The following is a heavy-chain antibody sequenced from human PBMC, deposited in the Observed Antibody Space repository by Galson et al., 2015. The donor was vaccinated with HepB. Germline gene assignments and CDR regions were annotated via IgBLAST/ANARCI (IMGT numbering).Heavy chain of an antibody. CDR2: ISHDGSEK. CDR3: ARRATVTYYAMDV. Sequence: SLRLSCAASGFTSGFTFSNYGMPWVRQAPGKGLEWVAVISHDGSEKYYADPAKGRFTISRDNSKNTLYLHMNSLEPEDTALYYCARRATVTYYAMDVWGQGTTVTVSS. J-gene: IGHJ6*02. CDR1: GFTFSNYG. V-gene: IGHV3-30*03. D-gene: IGHD4-17*01.